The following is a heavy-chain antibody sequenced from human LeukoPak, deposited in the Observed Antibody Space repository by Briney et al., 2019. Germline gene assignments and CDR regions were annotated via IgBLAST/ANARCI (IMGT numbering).Heavy chain of an antibody. J-gene: IGHJ4*02. V-gene: IGHV4-39*02. Sequence: KPSETLSLTCTVSGGSISSSSYYWGWIRQPPGKGLEWIGSIYYSGSTYYNPSLKSRVTISVDTSKSQFSLKLSSVTAADTAVYYCAREAPYGSGSYYNGPFDYWGQGTLVTVSS. CDR3: AREAPYGSGSYYNGPFDY. D-gene: IGHD3-10*01. CDR2: IYYSGST. CDR1: GGSISSSSYY.